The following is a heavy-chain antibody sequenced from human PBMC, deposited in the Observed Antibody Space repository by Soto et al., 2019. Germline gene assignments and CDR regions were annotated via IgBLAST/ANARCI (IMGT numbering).Heavy chain of an antibody. CDR3: SRGGAHYYGSPYYFDY. V-gene: IGHV3-49*03. Sequence: GGSLRLSCTTSGFTFGDCAMSWFRQAPGKGLEWVGFIRTRVYGGSTEYAASVKGRFSISRDDSKSIAYLQMNSLKTEDTAVYSCSRGGAHYYGSPYYFDYWGQGTLDTVSS. D-gene: IGHD3-10*01. CDR1: GFTFGDCA. CDR2: IRTRVYGGST. J-gene: IGHJ4*02.